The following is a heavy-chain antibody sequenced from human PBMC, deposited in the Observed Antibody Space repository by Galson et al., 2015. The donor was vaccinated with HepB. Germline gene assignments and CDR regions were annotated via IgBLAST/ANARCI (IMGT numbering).Heavy chain of an antibody. CDR2: ISAYNRNT. CDR1: GYTFSSYS. Sequence: SVKVSCKASGYTFSSYSITWVRQAPGQGLEWMGWISAYNRNTNYAQKLQGRVTMTTDRSTSTAYMELRSLRSDDTAVYYCARGALVVGAAATQNNWFDPWGQGTLVTVSS. J-gene: IGHJ5*02. V-gene: IGHV1-18*01. D-gene: IGHD2-15*01. CDR3: ARGALVVGAAATQNNWFDP.